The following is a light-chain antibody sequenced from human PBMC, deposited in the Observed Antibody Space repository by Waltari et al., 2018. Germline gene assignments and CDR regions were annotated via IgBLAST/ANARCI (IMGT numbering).Light chain of an antibody. CDR2: AVR. Sequence: QSALTQPPSASGSPGQSVTISCTGPSSDVGGYTYLPRDQRHPGKAPKLMICAVRKRPSGVPDRFSGSKSGNTASLTVSGLQAEDEADYYCSSYAGSNNMVFGGGTKLTVL. J-gene: IGLJ2*01. CDR1: SSDVGGYTY. V-gene: IGLV2-8*01. CDR3: SSYAGSNNMV.